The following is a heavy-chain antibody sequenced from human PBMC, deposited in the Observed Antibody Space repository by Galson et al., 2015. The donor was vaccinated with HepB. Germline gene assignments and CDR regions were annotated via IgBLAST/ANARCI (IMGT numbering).Heavy chain of an antibody. CDR3: AKDSSGYSAFDI. Sequence: RLSCAASGFTFSSYAMSWVRQAPGKGLEWVSAISGSGGSTYYADSVKGRFTISRDNSKNTLHLQMNSLRAEDTAVYYCAKDSSGYSAFDIWGQGTMVTVSS. CDR2: ISGSGGST. V-gene: IGHV3-23*01. D-gene: IGHD3-22*01. CDR1: GFTFSSYA. J-gene: IGHJ3*02.